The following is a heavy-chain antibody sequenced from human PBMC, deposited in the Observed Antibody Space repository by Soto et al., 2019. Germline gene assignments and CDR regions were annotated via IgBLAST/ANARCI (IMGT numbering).Heavy chain of an antibody. CDR1: GYPLPTYG. J-gene: IGHJ4*02. CDR2: IVGDSGNT. Sequence: QVQVMQSGAQLTQPGASVKVSCETSGYPLPTYGLSWVRQAPGQGLEWMGWIVGDSGNTVYAQKFQGRVTMYRDTSSSSGYMELRRLTSADSAVFYCATVSGSGPGSRRFDFLGQGTLVSVSS. CDR3: ATVSGSGPGSRRFDF. D-gene: IGHD3-10*01. V-gene: IGHV1-18*01.